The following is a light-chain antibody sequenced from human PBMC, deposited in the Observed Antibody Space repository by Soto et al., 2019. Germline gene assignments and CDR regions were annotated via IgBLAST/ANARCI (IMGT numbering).Light chain of an antibody. J-gene: IGLJ2*01. V-gene: IGLV3-1*01. CDR1: KLGNKD. Sequence: SYELTQPPSVSVSPGQKASITCSGDKLGNKDACWYQQKPRQSPVLVIYQDNKRPSGIPERFSGPNSGNTATLTISGTQSVDEAGHYCQAWDSNSAVFGGGTKVTVL. CDR2: QDN. CDR3: QAWDSNSAV.